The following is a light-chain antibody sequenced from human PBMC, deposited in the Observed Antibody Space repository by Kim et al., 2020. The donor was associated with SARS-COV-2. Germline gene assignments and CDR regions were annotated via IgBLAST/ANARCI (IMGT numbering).Light chain of an antibody. CDR3: KKYNSAPWT. CDR1: QDIANS. Sequence: DIQLTQSPSSLSASIGDRVTITCRASQDIANSLAWYQQKPGKVPQVLIYAASTLQSGVPSRFSGSGSGTEFTLTIDSLQTEDVATYYCKKYNSAPWTFGPGTKVYIK. CDR2: AAS. J-gene: IGKJ1*01. V-gene: IGKV1-27*01.